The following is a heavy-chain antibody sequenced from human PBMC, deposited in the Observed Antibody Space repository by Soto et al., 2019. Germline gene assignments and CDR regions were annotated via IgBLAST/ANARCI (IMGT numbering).Heavy chain of an antibody. Sequence: QVQLMQSGAEVKKPGASVKVSCKASGDTFTDYYIHWVRQAPGQGLEWMGTVNPSGGHTTYAQHFLGRVTMTGDTSNSTLYMELTSMTSDDTAIYYCARGRHGVVVTAALDYWGQGTLVTVSS. CDR2: VNPSGGHT. J-gene: IGHJ4*02. CDR3: ARGRHGVVVTAALDY. V-gene: IGHV1-46*01. D-gene: IGHD2-21*02. CDR1: GDTFTDYY.